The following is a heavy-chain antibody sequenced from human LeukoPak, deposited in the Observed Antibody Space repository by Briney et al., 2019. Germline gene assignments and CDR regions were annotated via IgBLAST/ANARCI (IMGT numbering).Heavy chain of an antibody. CDR3: ARGGYSGYDYYYYYGMDV. Sequence: SETLSLTCTVSGGSISGYYWNWIRQPPGKGLEWIGYIYYSGTTNYNPSLKSRVIISVDTSKNPFSLKLSSVTAADTAVYYCARGGYSGYDYYYYYGMDVWGQGTTVTASS. V-gene: IGHV4-59*12. CDR2: IYYSGTT. D-gene: IGHD5-12*01. CDR1: GGSISGYY. J-gene: IGHJ6*02.